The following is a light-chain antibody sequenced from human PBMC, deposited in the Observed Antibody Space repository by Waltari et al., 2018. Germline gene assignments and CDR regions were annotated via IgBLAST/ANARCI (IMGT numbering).Light chain of an antibody. CDR3: FSYAGSNNLV. J-gene: IGLJ2*01. CDR2: EVS. CDR1: SSDVGGYNY. Sequence: QSALTQPPSASGSPGQSVTISCTGTSSDVGGYNYVSWYQQHPDKAPQLMIFEVSQRPSGVPDRFSGSKSGNTASLTVSGLQAEDEADYYCFSYAGSNNLVFGGGTKLTVL. V-gene: IGLV2-8*01.